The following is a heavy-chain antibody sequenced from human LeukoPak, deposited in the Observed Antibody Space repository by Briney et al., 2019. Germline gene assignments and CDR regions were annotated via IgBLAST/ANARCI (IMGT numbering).Heavy chain of an antibody. D-gene: IGHD3-10*01. CDR1: GYTFTSYY. CDR3: ARRIAYGSGSYYSSYYYYYGMDV. V-gene: IGHV1-69*13. CDR2: IIPIFGTA. Sequence: ASVKVSCKASGYTFTSYYMHWVRQAPGQGLEWMGGIIPIFGTANYAQKFQSRVTITADESTSTAYMELSSLRSEDTAVYYCARRIAYGSGSYYSSYYYYYGMDVWGQGTTVTVSS. J-gene: IGHJ6*02.